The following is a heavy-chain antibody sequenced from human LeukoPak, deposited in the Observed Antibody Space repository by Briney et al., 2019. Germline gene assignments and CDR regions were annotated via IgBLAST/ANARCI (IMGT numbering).Heavy chain of an antibody. D-gene: IGHD2-2*01. CDR3: AILGYCSSTSCYAGGYWFDP. Sequence: GESLRISCKGSGYSFTSYWISWVRQMPGKGLEWMGRIDPSDSYTNYSPSFQGHVTISADKSISTAYLQWSSLKASDTAMYYCAILGYCSSTSCYAGGYWFDPWGQGTLVTVSS. CDR1: GYSFTSYW. J-gene: IGHJ5*02. V-gene: IGHV5-10-1*01. CDR2: IDPSDSYT.